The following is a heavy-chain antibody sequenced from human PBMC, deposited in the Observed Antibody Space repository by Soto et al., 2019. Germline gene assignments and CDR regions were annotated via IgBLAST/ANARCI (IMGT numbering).Heavy chain of an antibody. J-gene: IGHJ4*02. CDR2: IIPIFGTA. CDR1: GGTFRSYA. D-gene: IGHD1-26*01. V-gene: IGHV1-69*01. Sequence: QVQLVQSGAEVKKPGSSVKVSCKASGGTFRSYAISWVRQAPGQGLDWMGGIIPIFGTANYAQKFQGRVTSTADESTSKAYMELSSLRSEDTAVYYCARASGLIVGATTEWYWGQGTLVTVSS. CDR3: ARASGLIVGATTEWY.